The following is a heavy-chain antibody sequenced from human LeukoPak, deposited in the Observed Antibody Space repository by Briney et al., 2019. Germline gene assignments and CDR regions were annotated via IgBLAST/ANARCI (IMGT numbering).Heavy chain of an antibody. V-gene: IGHV3-30*02. CDR1: GFTFSFFG. CDR3: VRGDGYNGREYYFDY. J-gene: IGHJ4*02. D-gene: IGHD5-24*01. Sequence: GGSLRLSCAVSGFTFSFFGMHWVRQAPGKGLEWVAFIRYDGSNKYNADSVKGRFTISRDNSKNPLYLQMNSLRAEDTAVYYCVRGDGYNGREYYFDYWGQGTLVTVSS. CDR2: IRYDGSNK.